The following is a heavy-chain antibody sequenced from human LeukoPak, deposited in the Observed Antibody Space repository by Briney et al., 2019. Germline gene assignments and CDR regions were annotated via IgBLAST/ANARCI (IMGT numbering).Heavy chain of an antibody. V-gene: IGHV4-34*01. CDR3: ARVGYSSSSRYYYYMDV. J-gene: IGHJ6*03. CDR2: INHSGST. CDR1: GGSFSGYY. D-gene: IGHD6-6*01. Sequence: SETLSLTCAVYGGSFSGYYWSWIRQPPGKGLEWIGEINHSGSTNYNPSLKSRVTISVDTSKNQFSLKLSSVTAADTAVYYCARVGYSSSSRYYYYMDVWGKGTTVTVSS.